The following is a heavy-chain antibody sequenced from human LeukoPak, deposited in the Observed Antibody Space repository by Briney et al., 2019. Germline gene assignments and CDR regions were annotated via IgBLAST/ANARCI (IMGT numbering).Heavy chain of an antibody. D-gene: IGHD2-2*01. CDR2: ISYDGVNK. Sequence: GGSLRLYCEASGFTISSNGVHWVRQAPGKGLEWVALISYDGVNKFYADSVRGRFIISRDNSKSALYLQMNSLRVEDTAVYYCAKDYATRWALDYWGPGTLVTVSS. CDR3: AKDYATRWALDY. J-gene: IGHJ4*02. V-gene: IGHV3-30*18. CDR1: GFTISSNG.